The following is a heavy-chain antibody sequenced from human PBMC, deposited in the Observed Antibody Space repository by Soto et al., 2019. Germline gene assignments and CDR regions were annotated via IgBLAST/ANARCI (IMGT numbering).Heavy chain of an antibody. CDR3: VGPIMKGLLTGSPWGIWSEYV. CDR1: GFTFSSYS. CDR2: ISSSSSYI. J-gene: IGHJ6*02. Sequence: GGSLRLSCAASGFTFSSYSMNWVRQAPGKGLEWVSSISSSSSYIYYADSVKGRFTISRDNAKNSLYLQMNSLRAEDTAVYYCVGPIMKGLLTGSPWGIWSEYVWGQGITVTVSS. V-gene: IGHV3-21*01. D-gene: IGHD7-27*01.